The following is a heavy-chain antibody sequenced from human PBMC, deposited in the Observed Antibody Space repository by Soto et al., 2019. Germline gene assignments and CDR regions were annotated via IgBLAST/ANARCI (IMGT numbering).Heavy chain of an antibody. J-gene: IGHJ5*02. D-gene: IGHD6-13*01. V-gene: IGHV4-30-2*01. Sequence: SETLSLTCAVSGGSISSGGYSWSWNRQPTGKGLEWIGYIYHSGTTYYNPSIKSRVTISVDRSKNLFSLKLSSVTAAGTAVYYCARVNRRRSSWYNWFYPWGQGTLVTVSS. CDR2: IYHSGTT. CDR3: ARVNRRRSSWYNWFYP. CDR1: GGSISSGGYS.